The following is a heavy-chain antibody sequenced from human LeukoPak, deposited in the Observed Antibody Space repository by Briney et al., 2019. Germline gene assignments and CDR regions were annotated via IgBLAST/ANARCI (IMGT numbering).Heavy chain of an antibody. CDR2: ISGSGGST. Sequence: GGSLRLSCAASGFTFSSYAMSWVRQAPGKGLEWVSAISGSGGSTYYADSVKGRFTISRDNSKNTLYLQMNSLRAEDTAVYYCARDRIRCSSTSCIYYGMDVWGQGTTVTVPS. CDR1: GFTFSSYA. D-gene: IGHD2-2*01. CDR3: ARDRIRCSSTSCIYYGMDV. V-gene: IGHV3-23*01. J-gene: IGHJ6*02.